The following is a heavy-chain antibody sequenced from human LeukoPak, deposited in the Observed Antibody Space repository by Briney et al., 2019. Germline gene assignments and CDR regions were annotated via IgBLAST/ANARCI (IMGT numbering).Heavy chain of an antibody. V-gene: IGHV3-11*01. J-gene: IGHJ3*02. CDR2: ISRSGSTR. CDR1: GFTFSDYY. D-gene: IGHD3-22*01. CDR3: ARTAYYYDSSGYDDAFDI. Sequence: GALILSCAASGFTFSDYYMSWIRQAPGKGLEWVSHISRSGSTRYYADSLKGRFTISRDNAKNSLYLQMNSLRAEDTAVYYCARTAYYYDSSGYDDAFDIWGQGTMVTVSS.